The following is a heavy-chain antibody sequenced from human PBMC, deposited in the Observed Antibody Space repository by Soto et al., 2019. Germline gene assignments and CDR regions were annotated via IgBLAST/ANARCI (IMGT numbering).Heavy chain of an antibody. D-gene: IGHD5-12*01. CDR3: ASASEYSGYDPYYFDY. CDR1: SGSISSSNW. J-gene: IGHJ4*02. V-gene: IGHV4-4*02. Sequence: SETLSLTCAVSSGSISSSNWWSWVRQPPGKGLEWIGEIYHSGSTNYNPSLKSRVTISVDKSKNQFSLKLSSVTAADTAVHYCASASEYSGYDPYYFDYWGQGTLVTVSS. CDR2: IYHSGST.